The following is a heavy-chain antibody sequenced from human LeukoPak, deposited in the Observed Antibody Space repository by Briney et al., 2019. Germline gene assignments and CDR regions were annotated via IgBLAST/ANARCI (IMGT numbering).Heavy chain of an antibody. D-gene: IGHD1/OR15-1a*01. CDR1: GASISSYY. V-gene: IGHV4-59*01. Sequence: PSETLSLTCTVSGASISSYYWSWIRQPPGKGLEWIGYIYYSGSTNYNPSLKSRVTISIDTSKNQFSLNLSTVTAADAAVYYCAGVFCGQQHAFDFWGQGTMVTVSS. CDR2: IYYSGST. J-gene: IGHJ3*01. CDR3: AGVFCGQQHAFDF.